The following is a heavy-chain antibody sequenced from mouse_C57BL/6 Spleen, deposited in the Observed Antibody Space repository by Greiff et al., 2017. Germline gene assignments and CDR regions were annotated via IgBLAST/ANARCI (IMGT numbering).Heavy chain of an antibody. D-gene: IGHD1-1*01. Sequence: EVQRVESGGGLVKPGGSLKLSCAASGFTFSSYAMSWVRQTPEKRLEWVATISDGGSYTYYPDNVKGRFTISRDNAKNNLYLQMSHLKSEDTAMYYCARNYYGSSYHYWYFDVWGTGTTVTVSS. V-gene: IGHV5-4*01. CDR1: GFTFSSYA. CDR2: ISDGGSYT. CDR3: ARNYYGSSYHYWYFDV. J-gene: IGHJ1*03.